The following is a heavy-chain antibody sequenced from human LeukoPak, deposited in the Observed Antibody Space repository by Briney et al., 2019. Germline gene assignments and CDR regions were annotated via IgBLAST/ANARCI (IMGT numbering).Heavy chain of an antibody. CDR2: IYPGDSDT. CDR1: GYNFANHW. V-gene: IGHV5-51*01. CDR3: AYLRGPSFSIDY. D-gene: IGHD3-10*02. Sequence: HGESLKISCKGSGYNFANHWIGWVRQMRGEGLELVLIIYPGDSDTTYSPSFQGPVTLSADKSLTTAYLQWSSLKASDTAMYYCAYLRGPSFSIDYWGQGTLVTVSS. J-gene: IGHJ4*02.